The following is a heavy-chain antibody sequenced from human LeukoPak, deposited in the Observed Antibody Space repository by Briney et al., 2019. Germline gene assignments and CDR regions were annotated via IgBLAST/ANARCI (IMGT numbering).Heavy chain of an antibody. Sequence: ASVKVSCKASGYTFTGYYIHWVRQAPGQGLEWMGWISPNSGGTNYAQKFQGRVTMTRDTSISTAYMGLSSLRSDDTAVYYCARGFEYGSFDYWGQGTLVTVSS. V-gene: IGHV1-2*02. D-gene: IGHD2/OR15-2a*01. J-gene: IGHJ4*02. CDR3: ARGFEYGSFDY. CDR2: ISPNSGGT. CDR1: GYTFTGYY.